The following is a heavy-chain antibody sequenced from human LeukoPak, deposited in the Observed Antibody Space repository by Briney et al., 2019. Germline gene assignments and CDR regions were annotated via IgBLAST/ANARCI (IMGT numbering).Heavy chain of an antibody. CDR1: GGSISSYY. CDR2: IYTSGST. Sequence: SETLSLTCTVSGGSISSYYWSWIRQPAGKGLEWIWRIYTSGSTNYNPSLKSRVTMSVDTSKNQFSLKLSSVTAADTAVYYCASSGVVVPAAADAFDIWGQGTMVTVSS. D-gene: IGHD2-2*01. V-gene: IGHV4-4*07. CDR3: ASSGVVVPAAADAFDI. J-gene: IGHJ3*02.